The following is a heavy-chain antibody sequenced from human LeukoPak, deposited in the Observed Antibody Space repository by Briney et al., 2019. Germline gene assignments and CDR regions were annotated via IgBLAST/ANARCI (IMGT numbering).Heavy chain of an antibody. CDR2: VSSDSGTR. CDR3: ARAAQPGFDP. Sequence: GGSLRLSCGASGLTFSTYSMNWVRQAPGKGLEWVSYVSSDSGTRYYADSVKGRFTISRDNAKNSLYLQMNSLRAEDTAVYYCARAAQPGFDPWGQGTLVTVSS. CDR1: GLTFSTYS. J-gene: IGHJ5*02. V-gene: IGHV3-48*01. D-gene: IGHD1-14*01.